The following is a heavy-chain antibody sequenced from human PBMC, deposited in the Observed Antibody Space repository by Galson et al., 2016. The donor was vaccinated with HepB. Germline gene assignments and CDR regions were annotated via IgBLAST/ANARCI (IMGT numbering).Heavy chain of an antibody. D-gene: IGHD6-6*01. Sequence: SLRLSCAASGFSFSDYSMNWVRQAPRKGLEWVSYLTRDSNTRYYAEFVKGRFTISRDNAKNLLYLQMNSLRAEDTAVYYCARVVEYISSSQYCYGMDVWGLGTTVAVSS. CDR2: LTRDSNTR. V-gene: IGHV3-48*04. CDR1: GFSFSDYS. CDR3: ARVVEYISSSQYCYGMDV. J-gene: IGHJ6*02.